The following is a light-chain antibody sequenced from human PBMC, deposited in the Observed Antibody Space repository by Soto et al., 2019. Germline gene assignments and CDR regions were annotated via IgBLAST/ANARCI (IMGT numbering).Light chain of an antibody. V-gene: IGKV3-20*01. Sequence: EIVLTQSPGTLSLSPGERATLSCRASQSVRSSYLAWYQQKPGQAPRLLIYGASSRATGIPDRFSGSGSGTDFTLTISRLEPEDFAVYYCQQYGSESWTFGQGTKVEIK. CDR1: QSVRSSY. J-gene: IGKJ1*01. CDR3: QQYGSESWT. CDR2: GAS.